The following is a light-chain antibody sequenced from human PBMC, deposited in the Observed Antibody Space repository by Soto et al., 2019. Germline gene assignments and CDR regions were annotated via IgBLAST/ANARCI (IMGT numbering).Light chain of an antibody. Sequence: AIQLTQSPSSLSASVGDIVSITCRASQGISSALAWYQHKPGKAPKILIYDASSLQSGVPSRFSGSESATECTSTISSLQPEDFATYYCQQLKSYPFTFGQGTRLEIK. V-gene: IGKV1-13*02. CDR2: DAS. J-gene: IGKJ5*01. CDR1: QGISSA. CDR3: QQLKSYPFT.